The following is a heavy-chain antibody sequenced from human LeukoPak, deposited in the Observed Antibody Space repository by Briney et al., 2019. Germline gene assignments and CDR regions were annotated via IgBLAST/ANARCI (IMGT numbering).Heavy chain of an antibody. Sequence: SVKVSCKASGGTFSSYAISWVRQAPGQGLEWMGGIIPIFGTANYAQKFQGRVTITTDESTSTAYMELSSLRSEDTAVYYCARGVAAAASLGWFDPWGQGTLVTVPS. CDR1: GGTFSSYA. V-gene: IGHV1-69*05. J-gene: IGHJ5*02. D-gene: IGHD6-13*01. CDR3: ARGVAAAASLGWFDP. CDR2: IIPIFGTA.